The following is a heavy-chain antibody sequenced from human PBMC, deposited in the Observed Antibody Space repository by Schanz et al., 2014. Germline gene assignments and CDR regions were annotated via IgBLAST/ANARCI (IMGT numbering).Heavy chain of an antibody. CDR1: GYSFSDYD. CDR2: LRSDGSRR. Sequence: VQLVESGGGVVQPGGSLRLSCVGSGYSFSDYDMYWIRQAPGKGLEWLAFLRSDGSRRDYADSVKGRFTISRDNSRNTLSLQMSSLRAEDTAVYYCARDRQQLVGRIGYYYGMDVWGQGTTVTVSS. D-gene: IGHD6-13*01. J-gene: IGHJ6*02. CDR3: ARDRQQLVGRIGYYYGMDV. V-gene: IGHV3-30*02.